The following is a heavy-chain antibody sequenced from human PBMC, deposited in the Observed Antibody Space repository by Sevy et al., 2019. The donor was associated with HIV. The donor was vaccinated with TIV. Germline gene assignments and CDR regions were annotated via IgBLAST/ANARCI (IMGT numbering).Heavy chain of an antibody. CDR3: ARQDCSSTSCYRFDP. CDR2: IYYSGST. J-gene: IGHJ5*02. V-gene: IGHV4-39*01. CDR1: GGSISSSSYY. D-gene: IGHD2-2*02. Sequence: SETLSLTCTVSGGSISSSSYYWGWIRQPPGKGLEWIGSIYYSGSTYYNPSLKSRFTISVDTSKNQFPLKLSPVTAADTAAYYCARQDCSSTSCYRFDPWGQGTLVTVSS.